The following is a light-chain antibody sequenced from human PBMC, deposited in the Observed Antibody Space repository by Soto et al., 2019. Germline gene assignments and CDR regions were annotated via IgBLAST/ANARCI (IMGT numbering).Light chain of an antibody. V-gene: IGKV1-5*01. Sequence: LQITQSPSTPAASVGDRGTITCRASQSISSWLAWYQQKPGKAPNLLIYAASSLETGVPSRFSGSGSGTEFTLTITSLQPDDFATYYCQQYTSYPYTFGQGTKVDIK. CDR1: QSISSW. J-gene: IGKJ2*01. CDR2: AAS. CDR3: QQYTSYPYT.